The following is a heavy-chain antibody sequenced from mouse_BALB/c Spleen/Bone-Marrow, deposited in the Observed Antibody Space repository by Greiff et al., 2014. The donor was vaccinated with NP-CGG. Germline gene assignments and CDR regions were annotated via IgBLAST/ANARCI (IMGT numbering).Heavy chain of an antibody. CDR2: IRNKANGYTT. CDR1: GFTFTDYY. J-gene: IGHJ1*01. Sequence: EVQRVESGGGLVQPGGSLRLSCATSGFTFTDYYMSWVRQPPGKALEWLVFIRNKANGYTTEYSASVKGRFTISRDNSQSILYLQMNTLRAEDSATYYCARDKNYGSYWYFDVWGAGTTVTVSS. D-gene: IGHD2-1*01. CDR3: ARDKNYGSYWYFDV. V-gene: IGHV7-3*02.